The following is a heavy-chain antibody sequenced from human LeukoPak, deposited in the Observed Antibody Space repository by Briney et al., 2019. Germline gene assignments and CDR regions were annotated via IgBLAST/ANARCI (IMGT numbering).Heavy chain of an antibody. CDR3: AIIVVPPFDY. Sequence: GGSLRLSCAASGFTFSSYEMNWVRQAPGKRLEWVSYISSSGSTIYYADSVKGRFTISRDNAKNSLYLQMNSLRAEDTAVYYCAIIVVPPFDYWGQGTLVTVSS. V-gene: IGHV3-48*03. CDR1: GFTFSSYE. CDR2: ISSSGSTI. D-gene: IGHD2-2*01. J-gene: IGHJ4*02.